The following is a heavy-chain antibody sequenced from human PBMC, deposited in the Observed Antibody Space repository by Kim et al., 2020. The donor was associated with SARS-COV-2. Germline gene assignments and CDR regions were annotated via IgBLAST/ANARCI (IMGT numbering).Heavy chain of an antibody. D-gene: IGHD1-26*01. CDR1: GFTFSSYE. Sequence: GGSLRLSCAASGFTFSSYEMNWVRQAPGKGLEWVSYISSSGSTIYYADSVKGRFTISRDNAKNSLYLQMNSLRAEDTAVYYCARDWEGVYSPWGQGTLVTVSS. J-gene: IGHJ5*02. V-gene: IGHV3-48*03. CDR2: ISSSGSTI. CDR3: ARDWEGVYSP.